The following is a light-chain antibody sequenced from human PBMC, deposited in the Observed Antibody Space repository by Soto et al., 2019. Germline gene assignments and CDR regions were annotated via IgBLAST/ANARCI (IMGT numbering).Light chain of an antibody. J-gene: IGLJ1*01. CDR3: CSYTTSNTRQIV. CDR2: DVS. CDR1: SSDVGGYNY. Sequence: QSVLTQPASVSGSPGQSITISCTGSSSDVGGYNYVSWYQQHPGKAPKFMIYDVSNRHSGVSNRLSGSKSGNTASLDISGLQAEDEADYYCCSYTTSNTRQIVFGTGTKVTVL. V-gene: IGLV2-14*01.